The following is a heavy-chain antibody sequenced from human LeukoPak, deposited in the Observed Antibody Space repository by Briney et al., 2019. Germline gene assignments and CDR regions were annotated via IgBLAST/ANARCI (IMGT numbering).Heavy chain of an antibody. V-gene: IGHV1-18*01. Sequence: GASVKVSCKASGYTFTSYGISWVRQAPGQGLEWMGWISAYNGNTNYAQKLQGRVNMTTDTSTSTAYMELRSLRSDDTAVYYCARDADIEVGYSSSSSSDYWGQGTLVTVSS. CDR1: GYTFTSYG. CDR2: ISAYNGNT. CDR3: ARDADIEVGYSSSSSSDY. J-gene: IGHJ4*02. D-gene: IGHD6-6*01.